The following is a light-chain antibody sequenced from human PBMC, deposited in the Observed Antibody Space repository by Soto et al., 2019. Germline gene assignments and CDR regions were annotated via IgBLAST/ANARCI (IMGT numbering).Light chain of an antibody. Sequence: EIVLTQSPATLSLSPGERATLSCRASQSVNSYLAWYQQKPGQAPRLHIYDASNRATGIPARFSGSGSGTDFTLTISSLEPKDFAVYYCQQGGTFGQGTRLEMK. V-gene: IGKV3-11*01. J-gene: IGKJ5*01. CDR1: QSVNSY. CDR3: QQGGT. CDR2: DAS.